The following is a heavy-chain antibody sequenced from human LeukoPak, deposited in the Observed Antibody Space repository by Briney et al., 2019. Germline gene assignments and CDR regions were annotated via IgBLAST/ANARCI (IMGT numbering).Heavy chain of an antibody. CDR2: INHSGST. J-gene: IGHJ4*02. CDR1: GGSFSGYY. D-gene: IGHD3-22*01. CDR3: ARDFSYYYDSSGYLNY. Sequence: SETLSLTCAVYGGSFSGYYWSWIRQPPGKGLEWIGEINHSGSTNYNPSLKSRVTISVDTSKNQFSLKLSSVTAADTAVYYCARDFSYYYDSSGYLNYWGQGTLVTVSS. V-gene: IGHV4-34*01.